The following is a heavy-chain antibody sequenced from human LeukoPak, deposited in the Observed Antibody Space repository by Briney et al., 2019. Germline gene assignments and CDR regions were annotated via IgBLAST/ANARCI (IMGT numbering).Heavy chain of an antibody. CDR2: INQGGSRL. Sequence: PGGSLRLSFAGSGFTFGRYWLSWVRQAPGKGLEWVASINQGGSRLHYLDSVTGRFIISRDDAQNSLFLQMTRLRVDDTAVYYCARLKEEITKLEYSGQGTLVSVSS. V-gene: IGHV3-7*01. D-gene: IGHD2-8*01. CDR3: ARLKEEITKLEY. CDR1: GFTFGRYW. J-gene: IGHJ4*02.